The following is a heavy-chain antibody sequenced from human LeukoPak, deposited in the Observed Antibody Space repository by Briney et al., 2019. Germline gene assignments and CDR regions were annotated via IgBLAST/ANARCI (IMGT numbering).Heavy chain of an antibody. D-gene: IGHD1-26*01. CDR2: IIPILGIA. CDR1: GGTFSSYA. CDR3: ARPVGATYYFDY. Sequence: SVKVSCKASGGTFSSYAISWVRQAPGQGLEWMGRIIPILGIANYAQKFQGRVTITADKSTSTAYMELSSLRSEDTAVYYCARPVGATYYFDYWGQGTLVTVSS. J-gene: IGHJ4*02. V-gene: IGHV1-69*04.